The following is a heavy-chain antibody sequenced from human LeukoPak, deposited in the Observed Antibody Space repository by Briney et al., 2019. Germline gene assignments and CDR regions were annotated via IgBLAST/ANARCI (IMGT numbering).Heavy chain of an antibody. CDR1: GYAFTSYA. D-gene: IGHD3-22*01. CDR3: ARSPRPYYYDSSGLHGMDV. Sequence: ASVKVSCKASGYAFTSYAMNWVRQAPGQGLEWMGWINTNTGNPTYAQGFTGRFVFSLGTSVSTAYLQISSLKAEDTAVYYCARSPRPYYYDSSGLHGMDVWGQGTTVTVSS. V-gene: IGHV7-4-1*02. J-gene: IGHJ6*02. CDR2: INTNTGNP.